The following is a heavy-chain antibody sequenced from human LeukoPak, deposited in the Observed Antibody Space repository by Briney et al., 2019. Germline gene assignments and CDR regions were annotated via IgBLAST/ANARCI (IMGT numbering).Heavy chain of an antibody. Sequence: SETLSLTCTVYGGSFSGYYWSWIRQPPGKGLEWIGEINHSGSTNYNPSLKSRVTISVDTSKNQFSLKLSSVTAADTAVYYCARHKPVNYYYGMDVWGQGTTVTVSS. CDR1: GGSFSGYY. CDR3: ARHKPVNYYYGMDV. J-gene: IGHJ6*02. CDR2: INHSGST. V-gene: IGHV4-34*01.